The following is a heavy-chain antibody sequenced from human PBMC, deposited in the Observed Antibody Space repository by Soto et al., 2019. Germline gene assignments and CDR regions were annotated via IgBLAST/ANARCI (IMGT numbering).Heavy chain of an antibody. V-gene: IGHV1-2*02. D-gene: IGHD5-12*01. CDR2: INPNSGVT. Sequence: QVQLVQSGAEVKKPGASVKVSCKASRYTFTDYYIHWVRQSPGQGLEWMGWINPNSGVTKFPQKFQGRVIMTRDTSITTVYMELSRLTSDDTAVYYYARAGLTTLELATTYWGQGTLVTVSS. CDR3: ARAGLTTLELATTY. CDR1: RYTFTDYY. J-gene: IGHJ4*02.